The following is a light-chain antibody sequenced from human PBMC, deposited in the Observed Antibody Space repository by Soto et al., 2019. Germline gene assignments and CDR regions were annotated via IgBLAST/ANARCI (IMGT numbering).Light chain of an antibody. J-gene: IGLJ1*01. Sequence: VLTQSPSASGTPGQRVTISCYGSSSNIGSYPVYWYQQLPGTAPKLLINSDDQRPSGVPDRFSASQSGTSASLAISGLRSEDEADYYCAAWDASLSGHVFGAGTKVTVL. CDR3: AAWDASLSGHV. CDR2: SDD. V-gene: IGLV1-47*02. CDR1: SSNIGSYP.